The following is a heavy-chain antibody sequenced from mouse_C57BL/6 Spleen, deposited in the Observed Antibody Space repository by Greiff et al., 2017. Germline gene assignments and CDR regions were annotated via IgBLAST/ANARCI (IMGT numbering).Heavy chain of an antibody. Sequence: EVKLVESGGGLVKPGGSLKLSCAASGFSFSDYGMHWVRQAPGKGLEWVAYISSGCSTNYYADTVKGRFTISRDNANNTLFLQMTGLRSENTAMDVCARGVADFDDWGQGTTLTVSS. J-gene: IGHJ2*01. CDR3: ARGVADFDD. D-gene: IGHD1-1*01. CDR1: GFSFSDYG. CDR2: ISSGCSTN. V-gene: IGHV5-17*01.